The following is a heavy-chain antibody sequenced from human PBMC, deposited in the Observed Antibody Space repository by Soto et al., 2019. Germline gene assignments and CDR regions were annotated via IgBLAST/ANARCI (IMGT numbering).Heavy chain of an antibody. D-gene: IGHD5-12*01. CDR1: GCTFSSCS. V-gene: IGHV3-48*02. CDR2: ISSSSSTI. CDR3: AREGRYSGSDYFDY. Sequence: AGSLRLTCGASGCTFSSCSMNWVRQAPGQGLEWISYISSSSSTIFYADSVKGRFTISRDNDKNSLYLQMNNLRDEDTAVYFCAREGRYSGSDYFDYWGQGTLVTVSS. J-gene: IGHJ4*02.